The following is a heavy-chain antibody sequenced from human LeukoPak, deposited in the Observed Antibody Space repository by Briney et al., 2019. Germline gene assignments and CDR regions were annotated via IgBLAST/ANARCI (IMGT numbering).Heavy chain of an antibody. V-gene: IGHV3-23*01. J-gene: IGHJ4*02. Sequence: GGSLRLSCAASGFTFTTYGMNWVRQAPGKGLEWVSSISGSGSHTYYADSVKGRLTISRDNSKNTLYLQMNSLRLEDTAVYYCAKRRSGSYWYFDYWGQGTLVTVPS. CDR1: GFTFTTYG. CDR2: ISGSGSHT. D-gene: IGHD1-26*01. CDR3: AKRRSGSYWYFDY.